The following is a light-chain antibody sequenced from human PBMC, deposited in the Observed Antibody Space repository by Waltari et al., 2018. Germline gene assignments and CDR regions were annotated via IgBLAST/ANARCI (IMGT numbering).Light chain of an antibody. J-gene: IGLJ1*01. Sequence: QSALTQPASVSGSPGQSITISCTGTSSDVGGYNYVSWYQQHPGKAPKLMIYDVSNRPSGVSKRCSGSKSGNTASLTSSGLQAEDEADYYCSSYTSSSTYVFGTGTKVTVL. CDR3: SSYTSSSTYV. CDR1: SSDVGGYNY. V-gene: IGLV2-14*03. CDR2: DVS.